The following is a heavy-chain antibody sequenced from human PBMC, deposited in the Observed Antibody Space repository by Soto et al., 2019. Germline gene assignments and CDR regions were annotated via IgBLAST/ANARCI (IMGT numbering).Heavy chain of an antibody. Sequence: QITLKESGPTLVKPTQTLTLTCTFSGFSLSTSGVGVGWIRQPPGKALEWVALMYWDDDKRYSPSLKSRLTSTKATSNNQVFLTMTNVYPLDTATYYCAARRSSSSTYYFDYWGQGTLVTVSS. D-gene: IGHD6-13*01. V-gene: IGHV2-5*02. CDR2: MYWDDDK. CDR3: AARRSSSSTYYFDY. J-gene: IGHJ4*02. CDR1: GFSLSTSGVG.